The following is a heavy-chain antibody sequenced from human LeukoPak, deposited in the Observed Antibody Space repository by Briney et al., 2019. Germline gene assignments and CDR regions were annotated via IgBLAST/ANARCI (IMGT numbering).Heavy chain of an antibody. D-gene: IGHD2-15*01. CDR3: AKESIAVSAGPYYFDY. CDR1: GFTFSSYG. Sequence: GGSLRLSCAASGFTFSSYGMHWVRQAPGKGLEWVAVISYDGSNKYYADSVRGRFTISRDNSKNTLYLQMNSLRAEDTAVYYCAKESIAVSAGPYYFDYWGQGTLVTVSS. CDR2: ISYDGSNK. J-gene: IGHJ4*02. V-gene: IGHV3-30*18.